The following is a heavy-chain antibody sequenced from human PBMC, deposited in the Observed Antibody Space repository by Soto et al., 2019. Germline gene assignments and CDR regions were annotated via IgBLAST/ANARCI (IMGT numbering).Heavy chain of an antibody. D-gene: IGHD2-21*01. V-gene: IGHV3-53*01. CDR1: GVTFSNSY. Sequence: GGSLRLSCAASGVTFSNSYMGWVRQAPGKGLEWVSVIYSGGSTYYADSVKGRFTISRDSSKNTLYLQMNSLRAEDTAVYYCARGFQSSFGYWGQGTLVRVSS. CDR3: ARGFQSSFGY. CDR2: IYSGGST. J-gene: IGHJ4*02.